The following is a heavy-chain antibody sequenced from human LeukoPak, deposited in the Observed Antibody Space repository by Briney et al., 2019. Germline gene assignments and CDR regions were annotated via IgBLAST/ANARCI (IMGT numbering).Heavy chain of an antibody. CDR2: IFYSGNS. V-gene: IGHV4-39*01. CDR3: ARVHRDGYSYLYHYFDY. CDR1: GGSISNSLYY. D-gene: IGHD5-24*01. Sequence: PSETLSLTCTVSGGSISNSLYYWGWIRQPPGRGLEWIGSIFYSGNSYYNPSLKSRVTISVDTSKNQFSLRLTSVTAADTAVYFCARVHRDGYSYLYHYFDYWGQGTLVTVSA. J-gene: IGHJ4*02.